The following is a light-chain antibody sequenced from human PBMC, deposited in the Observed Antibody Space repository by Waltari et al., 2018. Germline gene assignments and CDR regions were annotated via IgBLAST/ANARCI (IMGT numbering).Light chain of an antibody. CDR3: QQRGSWPLT. Sequence: RPTLSCRASQSISTYLAWYQQKPGQAPRLLMDNASNRTTGIPARFSGSGTGTDFTLTVSSLEPEDFAVYYCQQRGSWPLTFGGGTKVEIK. CDR1: QSISTY. V-gene: IGKV3-11*01. J-gene: IGKJ4*01. CDR2: NAS.